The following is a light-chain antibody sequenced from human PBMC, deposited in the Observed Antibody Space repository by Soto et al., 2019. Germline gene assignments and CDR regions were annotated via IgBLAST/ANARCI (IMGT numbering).Light chain of an antibody. CDR2: EVA. CDR3: SSYAGTYTFGV. Sequence: QSALTQPRSVSGSPGQSVTISCTGTNSDVGTYNYVSWYQQHPGKAPKLMIYEVAKRSSGVPDRFSGFKSGNTASLTISGLQAEDEADYYCSSYAGTYTFGVFGTGTKLTVL. V-gene: IGLV2-11*01. CDR1: NSDVGTYNY. J-gene: IGLJ1*01.